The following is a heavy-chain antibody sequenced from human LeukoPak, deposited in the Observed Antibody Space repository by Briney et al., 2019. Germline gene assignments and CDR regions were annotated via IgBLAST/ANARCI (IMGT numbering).Heavy chain of an antibody. Sequence: PSETLSLTCTVSGGSISSYYWSWIRQPPGKGLEWIGYIYYSGSTNYNPSLKSRVTISVDTSKNQFSLKLSSVTAADTAVYYCARVRLRGFDYWGQGTLVTVSS. CDR1: GGSISSYY. CDR3: ARVRLRGFDY. V-gene: IGHV4-59*01. CDR2: IYYSGST. D-gene: IGHD6-25*01. J-gene: IGHJ4*02.